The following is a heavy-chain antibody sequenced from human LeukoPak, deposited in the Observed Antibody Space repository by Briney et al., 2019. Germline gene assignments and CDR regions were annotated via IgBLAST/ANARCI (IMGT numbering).Heavy chain of an antibody. Sequence: PSETLSLTCTVSGGSISSSSYYWGWIRQPPGKGLEWIGSIYYSGSTYYNPSLKSRVTISVDTSKNQFSLKLSSVTAADTAVYYCARERRDGYKIQPHDAFDIWGQGTMVTVSS. V-gene: IGHV4-39*07. J-gene: IGHJ3*02. CDR2: IYYSGST. CDR1: GGSISSSSYY. D-gene: IGHD5-24*01. CDR3: ARERRDGYKIQPHDAFDI.